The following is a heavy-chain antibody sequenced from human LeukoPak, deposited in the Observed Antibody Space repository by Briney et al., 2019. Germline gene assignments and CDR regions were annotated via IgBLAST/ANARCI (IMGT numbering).Heavy chain of an antibody. V-gene: IGHV3-74*01. CDR3: AKDSGAAAAGTFDY. J-gene: IGHJ4*02. Sequence: GGSLRLSCAAPGFTFSNYWMHWIRQDPGKGLLWVSRINGDGSSTSYADSVRGRFTISRDNAKNSLYLQMNSLRAEDTALYYCAKDSGAAAAGTFDYWGQGTLVTVSS. D-gene: IGHD6-13*01. CDR2: INGDGSST. CDR1: GFTFSNYW.